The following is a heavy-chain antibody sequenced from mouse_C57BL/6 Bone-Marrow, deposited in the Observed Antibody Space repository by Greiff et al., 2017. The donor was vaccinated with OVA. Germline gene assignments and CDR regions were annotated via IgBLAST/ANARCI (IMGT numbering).Heavy chain of an antibody. D-gene: IGHD2-2*01. Sequence: QVQLQQPGAELVKPGASVKLSCKASGYTFTSYWMQWVKQRPGQGLEWIGEIDPSDSYTNYNQKFKGKATLTVDPSSSTAYMQLSSLTSEDSAVYYCAGDGYDGWFAYWGQGTLVTVSA. CDR3: AGDGYDGWFAY. V-gene: IGHV1-50*01. CDR1: GYTFTSYW. CDR2: IDPSDSYT. J-gene: IGHJ3*01.